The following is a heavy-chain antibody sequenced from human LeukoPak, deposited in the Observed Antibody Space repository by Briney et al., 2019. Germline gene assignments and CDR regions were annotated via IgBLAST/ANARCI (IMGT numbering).Heavy chain of an antibody. V-gene: IGHV3-33*01. Sequence: GKSLRLSCAASGMTFSSYGMHWVRQAPGKGLEWVGSIWYDGSNKYSADSVKGRFTISRDNSKNTLYLQMNSLRAEDTAMYHCARGQYYDSSGYYPDALDIWGQGTMVTVSS. CDR2: IWYDGSNK. J-gene: IGHJ3*02. CDR3: ARGQYYDSSGYYPDALDI. D-gene: IGHD3-22*01. CDR1: GMTFSSYG.